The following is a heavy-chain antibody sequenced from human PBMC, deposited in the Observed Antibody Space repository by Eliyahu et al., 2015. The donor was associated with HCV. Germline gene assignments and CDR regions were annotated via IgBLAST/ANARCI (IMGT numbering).Heavy chain of an antibody. CDR1: GGSFSGYY. Sequence: QVQLQQWGAGLLKPSETLSLTCAVYGGSFSGYYWSWIRQPPGKGLEWIGEINHSGSTNYNPSLKSRVTISVDTSKNQFSLKLSSVTAADTAVYYCARGHKQGPQNRQITMISGGYYFDYWGQGTLVTVSS. CDR3: ARGHKQGPQNRQITMISGGYYFDY. J-gene: IGHJ4*02. CDR2: INHSGST. V-gene: IGHV4-34*01. D-gene: IGHD3-22*01.